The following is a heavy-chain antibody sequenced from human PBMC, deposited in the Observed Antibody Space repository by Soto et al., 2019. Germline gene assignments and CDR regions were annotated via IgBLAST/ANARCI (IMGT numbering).Heavy chain of an antibody. V-gene: IGHV1-46*01. CDR2: INPSGGST. J-gene: IGHJ6*02. CDR1: GYTFTSYY. Sequence: QVQLVQSGAEVKKPGASVKVSCKASGYTFTSYYMHWVRQAPGQGLEWMGIINPSGGSTSYAQKFQGRVTMTRDTSTSTVYMELSSLRSEDTAVYYCARGSSSSTLDYYYGMDVWGQGTTVTVSS. CDR3: ARGSSSSTLDYYYGMDV. D-gene: IGHD6-6*01.